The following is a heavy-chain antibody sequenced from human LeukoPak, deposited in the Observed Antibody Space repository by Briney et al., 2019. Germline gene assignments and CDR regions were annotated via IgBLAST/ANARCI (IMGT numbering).Heavy chain of an antibody. V-gene: IGHV3-9*01. D-gene: IGHD5-18*01. J-gene: IGHJ5*02. Sequence: GRSLRLSCAASGFTFDDYAMHWVRQAPGKGLEWVSGISWDSGSIGYADSVKGRFTISRDNAKNSPYLQMNSLRAEDTALYYCAKGRSRGYSYGFIFPWGQGTLVTVSS. CDR2: ISWDSGSI. CDR3: AKGRSRGYSYGFIFP. CDR1: GFTFDDYA.